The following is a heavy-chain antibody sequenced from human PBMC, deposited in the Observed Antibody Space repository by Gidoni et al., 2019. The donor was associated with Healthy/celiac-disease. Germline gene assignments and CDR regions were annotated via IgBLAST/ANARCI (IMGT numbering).Heavy chain of an antibody. CDR2: INHSGST. Sequence: QVQLQQWGAGLLTPSETLSLTCAVYGGSFSGYYWSWIRQPPGKGLEWIGEINHSGSTNYNPSLKSRVTISVDTSKNQFSLKLSSVTAADTAVYYCARDDYGGKPLDYWGQGTLVTVSS. J-gene: IGHJ4*02. V-gene: IGHV4-34*01. CDR3: ARDDYGGKPLDY. CDR1: GGSFSGYY. D-gene: IGHD4-17*01.